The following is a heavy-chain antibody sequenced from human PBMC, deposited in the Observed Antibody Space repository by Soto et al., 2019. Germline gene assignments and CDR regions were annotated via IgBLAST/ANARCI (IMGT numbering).Heavy chain of an antibody. V-gene: IGHV4-31*11. D-gene: IGHD2-2*01. Sequence: PSETLSLTCAVSGGSISSGGYYWSWIRQHTGKGLEWIGYIYYSGSTDYNPSLKSRVTISVDTSKNQFSLKLSSVTAADTAVYYCARASLGYCSSTSCRSNWFDPWGQGTLVTVS. CDR1: GGSISSGGYY. CDR3: ARASLGYCSSTSCRSNWFDP. CDR2: IYYSGST. J-gene: IGHJ5*02.